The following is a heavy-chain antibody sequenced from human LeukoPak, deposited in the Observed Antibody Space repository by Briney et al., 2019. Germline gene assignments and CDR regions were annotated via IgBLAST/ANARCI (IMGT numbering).Heavy chain of an antibody. CDR2: IYYSGST. D-gene: IGHD2-21*01. J-gene: IGHJ4*02. V-gene: IGHV4-61*05. CDR3: ARGVVIAPQTFDY. Sequence: SETLSLTCTVSGGSISSSSYYWGGIRQPPGKGLEWIGYIYYSGSTNYNPSLKSRVTISVDTSKNQFSLKLSSVTAADTAVYYCARGVVIAPQTFDYWGQGTLVTVSS. CDR1: GGSISSSSYY.